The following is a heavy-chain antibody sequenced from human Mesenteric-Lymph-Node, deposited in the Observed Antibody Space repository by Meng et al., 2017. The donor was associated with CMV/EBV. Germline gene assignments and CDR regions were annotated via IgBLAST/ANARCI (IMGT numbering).Heavy chain of an antibody. V-gene: IGHV1-8*03. CDR2: MNPNSGNT. CDR1: GYTFTSYD. CDR3: ARGPLPRYYYYGMDV. J-gene: IGHJ6*02. Sequence: ASVKVSCKASGYTFTSYDINWVRQATGQGLEWMGWMNPNSGNTGYAQKFQGRVTITRNTSISTAYMELSSLRSEDTAVYYCARGPLPRYYYYGMDVWGQGTTVTVSS.